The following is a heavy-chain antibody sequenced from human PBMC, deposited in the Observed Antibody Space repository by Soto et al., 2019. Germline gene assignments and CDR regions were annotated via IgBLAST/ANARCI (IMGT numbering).Heavy chain of an antibody. CDR1: GYTFTGYY. V-gene: IGHV1-58*02. J-gene: IGHJ2*01. CDR3: AADPYYYDSSGYYPDWYLDL. Sequence: SVKVSCKASGYTFTGYYMHWVRQARGQRLEWIGWIVVGSGNTNYAQKFQERVTITRDMSTSTAYMELSSLRSEDTAVYYCAADPYYYDSSGYYPDWYLDLWGRGTLVTVSS. CDR2: IVVGSGNT. D-gene: IGHD3-22*01.